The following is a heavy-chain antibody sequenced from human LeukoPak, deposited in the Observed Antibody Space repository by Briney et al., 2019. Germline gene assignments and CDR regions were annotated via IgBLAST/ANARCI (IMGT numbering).Heavy chain of an antibody. D-gene: IGHD6-13*01. V-gene: IGHV3-30*04. CDR2: ISYDGSNK. CDR1: GFTFSSYA. CDR3: ARDPYSSSEGYFDY. Sequence: GGSLRLSCAASGFTFSSYAMHWVRQAPGKGLEWVAVISYDGSNKHYADSVKGRFTISRDNSKNTLYLQMNSLRAEDTAVYYCARDPYSSSEGYFDYWGQGTLVTVSS. J-gene: IGHJ4*02.